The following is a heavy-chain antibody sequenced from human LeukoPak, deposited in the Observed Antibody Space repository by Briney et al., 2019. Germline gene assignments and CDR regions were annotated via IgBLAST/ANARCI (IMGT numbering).Heavy chain of an antibody. Sequence: GGSLRLSCAASGFTFSSYWMSWVRQAPGKGLEWVANIKQDGSEKYYVDSVKGRFTISRDNAKNSLYLQMNSLRAEDTAVYYCARDDYDYVWGSYHASDYWGQGTLVTVSS. V-gene: IGHV3-7*03. CDR1: GFTFSSYW. J-gene: IGHJ4*02. CDR3: ARDDYDYVWGSYHASDY. D-gene: IGHD3-16*02. CDR2: IKQDGSEK.